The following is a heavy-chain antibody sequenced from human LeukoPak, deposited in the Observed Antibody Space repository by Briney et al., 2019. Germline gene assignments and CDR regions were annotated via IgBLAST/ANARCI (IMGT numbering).Heavy chain of an antibody. V-gene: IGHV4-59*01. CDR2: SYYSGST. J-gene: IGHJ4*02. D-gene: IGHD2-2*01. CDR3: ARGVPAATDY. Sequence: SETLSLTCTVSGGSISSYYWSWIRQPPGKGLEWIGYSYYSGSTNYNPSLKSRVTISVDTSKNQFSLKLSSVTAADTAVYYCARGVPAATDYWGQGTLVTVSS. CDR1: GGSISSYY.